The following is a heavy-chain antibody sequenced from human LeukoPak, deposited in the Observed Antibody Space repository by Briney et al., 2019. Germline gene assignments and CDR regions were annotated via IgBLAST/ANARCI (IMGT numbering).Heavy chain of an antibody. J-gene: IGHJ4*02. CDR2: ISYSGST. Sequence: PSETLSLTCTVSGGSISSYYWSWIRQPPGKGLEWIGYISYSGSTNYNPSLKSRVTISVDTSKNQFSLKLTSVTAADTAVYYCARVGRGVNLLDYWGQGTPVTVSS. CDR3: ARVGRGVNLLDY. V-gene: IGHV4-59*01. D-gene: IGHD3-10*01. CDR1: GGSISSYY.